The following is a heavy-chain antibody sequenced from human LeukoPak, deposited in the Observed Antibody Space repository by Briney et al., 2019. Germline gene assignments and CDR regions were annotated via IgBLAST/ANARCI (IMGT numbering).Heavy chain of an antibody. CDR2: IYTSGVT. CDR3: AGEKSIAAAAMIDY. Sequence: SQTLSLXCTVSGGSISSGSYQWSWIRQPAGKGQEWIGRIYTSGVTTSTPSLNSRVTISVETSKNQYSENLSSLTARCVVGYYCAGEKSIAAAAMIDYWGQGTLVTDSS. CDR1: GGSISSGSYQ. J-gene: IGHJ4*02. D-gene: IGHD6-13*01. V-gene: IGHV4-61*02.